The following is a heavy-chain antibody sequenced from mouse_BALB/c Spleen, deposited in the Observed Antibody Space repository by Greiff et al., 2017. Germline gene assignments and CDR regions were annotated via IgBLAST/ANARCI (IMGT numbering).Heavy chain of an antibody. CDR3: ATSLITTALYAMDY. Sequence: EVQVVESGGGLVKPGGSLKLSCAASGFTFSSYAMSWVRQSPEKRLEWVAEISSGGSYTYYPDTVTGRFTISRDNAKNTLYLEMSSLRSEDTAMYYCATSLITTALYAMDYWGQGTSVTVSS. V-gene: IGHV5-9-4*01. CDR1: GFTFSSYA. J-gene: IGHJ4*01. D-gene: IGHD1-2*01. CDR2: ISSGGSYT.